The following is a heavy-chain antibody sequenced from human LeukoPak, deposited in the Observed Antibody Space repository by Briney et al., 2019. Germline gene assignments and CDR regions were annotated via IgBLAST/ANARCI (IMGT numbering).Heavy chain of an antibody. CDR1: GGTFSSYA. CDR3: ARAGSVPEYSSSSSSIYYYGMDV. V-gene: IGHV1-69*04. CDR2: IIPIFGIA. D-gene: IGHD6-6*01. Sequence: GASVKVSCKASGGTFSSYAISWVRQAPGQGLEWMGRIIPIFGIANYAQKFQGRVTITADKSTSTAYMELSSLRSEDTAVYYCARAGSVPEYSSSSSSIYYYGMDVWGQGTTVTVSS. J-gene: IGHJ6*02.